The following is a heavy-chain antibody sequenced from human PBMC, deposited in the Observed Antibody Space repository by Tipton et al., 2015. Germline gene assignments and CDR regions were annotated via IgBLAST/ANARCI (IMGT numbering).Heavy chain of an antibody. V-gene: IGHV4-59*01. Sequence: TLSLTCSVSSDSISKYYWSWIRQPPGKELEWIGYIQYSGSTNYNPSLKSRVTISVDMSKTQFSLKMSSVTASDTAVYYCARDLEHGMDVWGYGTTVTVSS. D-gene: IGHD5-24*01. CDR1: SDSISKYY. CDR3: ARDLEHGMDV. J-gene: IGHJ6*04. CDR2: IQYSGST.